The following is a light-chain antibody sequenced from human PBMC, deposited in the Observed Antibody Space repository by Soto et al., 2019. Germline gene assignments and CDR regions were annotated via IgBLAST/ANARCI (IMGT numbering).Light chain of an antibody. Sequence: SYELTQAPSVSVAPGQTARITCGGNHIAIKSGHWYQQKPGQAPVLVVYDDGDRPSGIPERFSGSNSGNTATLTITRVEAGDEADYHCQVWDSSSDHRVVFGGGTKLTVL. J-gene: IGLJ2*01. CDR3: QVWDSSSDHRVV. CDR1: HIAIKS. V-gene: IGLV3-21*02. CDR2: DDG.